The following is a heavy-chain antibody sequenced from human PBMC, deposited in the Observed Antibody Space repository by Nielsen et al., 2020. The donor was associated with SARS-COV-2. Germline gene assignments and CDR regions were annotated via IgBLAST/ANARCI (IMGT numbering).Heavy chain of an antibody. CDR3: ARGRNVAAAGRYMDV. Sequence: LRLSCAVSGGSISSGDYHWSWIRQPPGKGLEWIGNIYYSGSTYYNPSLRSRVTISVDTSKNQFSLKLNSVTAADTAVYYCARGRNVAAAGRYMDVWGKGTTVTVSS. J-gene: IGHJ6*03. V-gene: IGHV4-30-4*01. D-gene: IGHD6-13*01. CDR1: GGSISSGDYH. CDR2: IYYSGST.